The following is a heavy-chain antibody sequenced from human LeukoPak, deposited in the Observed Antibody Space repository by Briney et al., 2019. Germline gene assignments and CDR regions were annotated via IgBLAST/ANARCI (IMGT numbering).Heavy chain of an antibody. CDR1: GGSFSGYY. CDR3: ARQEVLRYFDWLLYPQNFDY. Sequence: SETLSLTCAVYGGSFSGYYWSWIRQPPGKGLEWIGEINHSGSTNYNPSLKSRVTISVDTSKNQFSLKLSSVTAADTAVYYCARQEVLRYFDWLLYPQNFDYWGQGTLVTVSS. CDR2: INHSGST. V-gene: IGHV4-34*01. D-gene: IGHD3-9*01. J-gene: IGHJ4*02.